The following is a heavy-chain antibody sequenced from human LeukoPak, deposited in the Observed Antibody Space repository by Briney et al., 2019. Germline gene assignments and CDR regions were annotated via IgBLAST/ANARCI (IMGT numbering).Heavy chain of an antibody. V-gene: IGHV1-2*02. D-gene: IGHD2-8*01. CDR3: ARWGGHCTSGLCYYFDC. J-gene: IGHJ4*01. CDR1: GYTFTGYY. Sequence: ASVKVSCKASGYTFTGYYMHWVRQAPGQGLEWVGWINPKNGGSNYAQKFQGRVTMTRDTSISTAYMELSRLRSDDTAVYYCARWGGHCTSGLCYYFDCWGQGTLVTVSS. CDR2: INPKNGGS.